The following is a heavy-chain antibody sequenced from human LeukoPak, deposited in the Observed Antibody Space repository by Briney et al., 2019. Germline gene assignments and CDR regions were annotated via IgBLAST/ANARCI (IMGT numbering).Heavy chain of an antibody. J-gene: IGHJ5*02. D-gene: IGHD5-12*01. V-gene: IGHV4-30-4*08. Sequence: LSCAASGFTFSDYYMSWIRQPPGKGLEWIGYIYYSGSTYYNPSLKSRVTISVDTSKNQFSLKLSSVTAADTAVYYCARDTGYSGSWFDPWGQGTLVTVSS. CDR1: GFTFSDYY. CDR2: IYYSGST. CDR3: ARDTGYSGSWFDP.